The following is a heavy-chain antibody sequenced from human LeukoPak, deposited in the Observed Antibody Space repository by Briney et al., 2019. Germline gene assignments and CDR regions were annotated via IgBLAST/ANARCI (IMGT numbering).Heavy chain of an antibody. Sequence: GGSLRLSCAASGFTFSSYGMHWVRQAPGKGLEWVSYISSSSSTIYYADSVKGRFTISRDNAKNSLYLQMNSLRDEDTAVYYCARDCGGDCYSHPHYYYYGMDVWGQGTTVTVSS. J-gene: IGHJ6*02. CDR3: ARDCGGDCYSHPHYYYYGMDV. CDR1: GFTFSSYG. D-gene: IGHD2-21*02. V-gene: IGHV3-48*02. CDR2: ISSSSSTI.